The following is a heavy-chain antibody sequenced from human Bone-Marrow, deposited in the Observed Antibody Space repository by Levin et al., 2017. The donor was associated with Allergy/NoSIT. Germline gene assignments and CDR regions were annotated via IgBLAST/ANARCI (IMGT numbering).Heavy chain of an antibody. CDR3: AGAAPLFTDLGD. V-gene: IGHV4-59*01. D-gene: IGHD2-21*01. Sequence: SETLSLTCTVSGASISSYYWSWIRQYPGKGLEWIGYIYYSGATNYNPSLKSRVTISVDTSKSQVPLNLSSVTAADTAVYYCAGAAPLFTDLGDWGQGTLVTVSS. CDR2: IYYSGAT. J-gene: IGHJ4*02. CDR1: GASISSYY.